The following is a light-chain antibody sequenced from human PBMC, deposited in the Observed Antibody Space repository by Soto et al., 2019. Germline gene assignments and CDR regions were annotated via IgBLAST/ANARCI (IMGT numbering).Light chain of an antibody. J-gene: IGLJ1*01. CDR2: SRN. CDR3: AAWDDSLNGQV. V-gene: IGLV1-44*01. Sequence: QSVLTQPPAASGTPGQRVTITCSGSSSNIGRNSVNWYQQLPRTAPKLLIYSRNQRPSGVPDRFSVSKSGTSASLAISGLQSEDEADYYCAAWDDSLNGQVFGTGTKLTVL. CDR1: SSNIGRNS.